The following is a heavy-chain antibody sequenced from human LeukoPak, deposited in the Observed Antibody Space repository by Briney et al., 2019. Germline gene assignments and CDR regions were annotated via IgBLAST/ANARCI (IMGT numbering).Heavy chain of an antibody. CDR3: AVELRGFGEASSFYFDY. D-gene: IGHD3-10*01. CDR1: GGSISSGSYY. CDR2: IYTSGST. Sequence: SETLSLTCTVSGGSISSGSYYWSWIRQPAGKGLEWIGRIYTSGSTNYNPSLKSRVTISVDTSKNQFSLKLSSVTAADTAVYYCAVELRGFGEASSFYFDYWGQGTLLTVSS. V-gene: IGHV4-61*02. J-gene: IGHJ4*02.